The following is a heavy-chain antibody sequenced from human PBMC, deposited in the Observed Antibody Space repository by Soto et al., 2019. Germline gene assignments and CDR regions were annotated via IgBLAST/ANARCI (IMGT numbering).Heavy chain of an antibody. CDR3: ASFPGATSDYYYYGMDV. D-gene: IGHD3-10*01. J-gene: IGHJ6*02. Sequence: ASVKVSCKASGGTFSSYAISWVRQAPGQGLEWMGGIIPIFGTANYAQKFQGRVTITADESTSTAYMELSSLRSEDTAVYYCASFPGATSDYYYYGMDVWGQGTTVTVSS. V-gene: IGHV1-69*13. CDR2: IIPIFGTA. CDR1: GGTFSSYA.